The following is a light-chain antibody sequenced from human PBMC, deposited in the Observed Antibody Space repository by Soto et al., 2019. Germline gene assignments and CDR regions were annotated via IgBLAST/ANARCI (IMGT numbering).Light chain of an antibody. CDR1: QRISSY. Sequence: DIQMTQSPSALSAAVGDRVTITCRASQRISSYLNWYQQKPGKAPNLLIYAASSLQSGVPSRFSGSGSGTDFTLTISSLQPEDFATYYCQQSYNTPMYTFGQGTKLEIK. CDR3: QQSYNTPMYT. CDR2: AAS. V-gene: IGKV1-39*01. J-gene: IGKJ2*01.